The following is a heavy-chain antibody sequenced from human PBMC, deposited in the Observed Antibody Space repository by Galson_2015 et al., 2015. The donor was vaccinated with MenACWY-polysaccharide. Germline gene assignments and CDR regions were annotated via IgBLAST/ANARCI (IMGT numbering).Heavy chain of an antibody. D-gene: IGHD3-10*01. V-gene: IGHV4-4*07. J-gene: IGHJ4*02. CDR1: GGSISTYS. CDR3: ARDPGE. CDR2: IHRRGST. Sequence: SETLSLTCTVSGGSISTYSWSWIRQPAGQGLEWLGRIHRRGSTAYSASLKTRLPLSADTSKNQFSLKLKSVSPADTAVYYCARDPGEWGQGTLVAVSS.